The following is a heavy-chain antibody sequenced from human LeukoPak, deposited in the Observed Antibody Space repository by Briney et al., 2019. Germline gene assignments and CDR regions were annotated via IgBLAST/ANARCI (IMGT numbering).Heavy chain of an antibody. Sequence: GGSLRLSCAASGFAFSSYSMNWVRQAPGRGLEWVSSIGSSTKSIYYADSVKGRFIISRDNAKDSLYLQMNSLRAEDTAVYYCAREASEAFDIWGQGTTVTVSS. V-gene: IGHV3-21*01. CDR1: GFAFSSYS. J-gene: IGHJ3*02. CDR2: IGSSTKSI. D-gene: IGHD6-6*01. CDR3: AREASEAFDI.